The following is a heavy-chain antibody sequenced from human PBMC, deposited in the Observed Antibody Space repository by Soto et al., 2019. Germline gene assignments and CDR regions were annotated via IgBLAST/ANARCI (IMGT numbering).Heavy chain of an antibody. CDR2: IYYSGST. D-gene: IGHD3-22*01. J-gene: IGHJ4*01. CDR3: ARLDYYDSSGYRYYFDY. Sequence: SETLSLTCTVSGGSISSSSDYWGWIRQPPGKGLEWMGSIYYSGSTNYNPSLKSRVTISVDTSKNQFSLKLTSVTAADTAVYYCARLDYYDSSGYRYYFDYWGHGTLVTVSS. CDR1: GGSISSSSDY. V-gene: IGHV4-39*01.